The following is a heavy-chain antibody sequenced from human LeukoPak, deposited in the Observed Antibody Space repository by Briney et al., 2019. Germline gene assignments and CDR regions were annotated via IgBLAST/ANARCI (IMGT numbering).Heavy chain of an antibody. J-gene: IGHJ6*03. V-gene: IGHV1-18*01. D-gene: IGHD2-2*01. Sequence: GASVKVSCKASGYTFTSYGISWVRQAPGQGLEWIGWISAYNGNTNYARKLQGRVHLTTDTSTSTAYMELRSLTSGDTAVYYCTRDRLDYCSSTSCYPYYYYYMDVWGKGTTVTVSS. CDR3: TRDRLDYCSSTSCYPYYYYYMDV. CDR2: ISAYNGNT. CDR1: GYTFTSYG.